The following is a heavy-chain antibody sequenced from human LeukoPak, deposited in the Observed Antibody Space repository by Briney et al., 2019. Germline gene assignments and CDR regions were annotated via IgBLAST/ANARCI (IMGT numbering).Heavy chain of an antibody. CDR1: GASISSHY. CDR3: ATMVQGVHTYFGS. CDR2: IYYRGST. J-gene: IGHJ4*02. D-gene: IGHD3-10*01. V-gene: IGHV4-59*11. Sequence: PSETLSLTCTVSGASISSHYWSWIRQPPGKGLEWIGYIYYRGSTNYNPSLKSRVTISLDTSKNQFSLKLSSVTAADTAVYYCATMVQGVHTYFGSWGQGNLVAVSS.